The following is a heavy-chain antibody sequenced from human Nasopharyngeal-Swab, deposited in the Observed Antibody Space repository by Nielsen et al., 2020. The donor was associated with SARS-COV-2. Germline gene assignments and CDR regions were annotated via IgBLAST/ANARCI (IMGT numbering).Heavy chain of an antibody. CDR2: IWYDGSNK. V-gene: IGHV3-30*02. CDR1: GFTFSSYG. J-gene: IGHJ4*02. D-gene: IGHD1-26*01. CDR3: AKMGSYHDFFDY. Sequence: GESLKISCAASGFTFSSYGMHWVRQAPGKGLEWVAVIWYDGSNKYYADSVKGRFTISRDNSKNTLYLQMNSLRAEDTAVYYCAKMGSYHDFFDYWGQGTLVTVSS.